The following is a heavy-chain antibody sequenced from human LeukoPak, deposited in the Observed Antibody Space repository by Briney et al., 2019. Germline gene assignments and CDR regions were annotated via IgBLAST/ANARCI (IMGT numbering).Heavy chain of an antibody. CDR3: ASQELWFGDNWFDP. V-gene: IGHV4-4*07. Sequence: SETLSLTCTVSGGSVSNYYWSWIRQPAGKGLEWIGRSYTSGITDYNPSLKSRVTMSVDTSKNQFSLKLSAVTAADTAVYYCASQELWFGDNWFDPWGQGTLVTVSS. CDR2: SYTSGIT. D-gene: IGHD3-10*01. J-gene: IGHJ5*02. CDR1: GGSVSNYY.